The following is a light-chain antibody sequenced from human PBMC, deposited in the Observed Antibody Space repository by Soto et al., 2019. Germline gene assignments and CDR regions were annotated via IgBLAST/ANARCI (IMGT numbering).Light chain of an antibody. J-gene: IGKJ3*01. Sequence: EIVLTQSPGTLSLSPGERATLSCRASQSVSSSYLAWYQQKPGQAPRLLIYGASSRATGIPDRFSGSGSGTDFTITISRLEPEDFAVDYCQQYGSSLGAPRSNFGPGTKVDIK. CDR2: GAS. V-gene: IGKV3-20*01. CDR3: QQYGSSLGAPRSN. CDR1: QSVSSSY.